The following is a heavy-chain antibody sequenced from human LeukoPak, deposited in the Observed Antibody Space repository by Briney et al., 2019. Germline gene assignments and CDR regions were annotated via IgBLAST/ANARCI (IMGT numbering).Heavy chain of an antibody. CDR2: INPSGGST. D-gene: IGHD2-2*01. V-gene: IGHV1-46*01. Sequence: ASVKVSCKASGYTFTSYYMHWVRQAPGQGLEWMGIINPSGGSTSYAQKFQGRVTMTRDMSTSTVYMELSSLRSEDTAVYYCARDGVSTRTYYYYYMDVWGKGTTVTVSS. J-gene: IGHJ6*03. CDR3: ARDGVSTRTYYYYYMDV. CDR1: GYTFTSYY.